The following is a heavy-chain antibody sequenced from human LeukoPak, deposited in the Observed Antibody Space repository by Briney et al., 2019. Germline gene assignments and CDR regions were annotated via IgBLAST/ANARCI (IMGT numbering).Heavy chain of an antibody. CDR3: ARLRDWFDP. V-gene: IGHV4-39*01. J-gene: IGHJ5*02. CDR2: IYYSGST. CDR1: GGSISSSSYY. Sequence: SETLSLTCTVSGGSISSSSYYWGWIPQPPGKGLEWIGSIYYSGSTYYNPSLESRVTISVDTSKNQFSLKLSSVTAADTAVYYCARLRDWFDPWGQGTLVTVSS.